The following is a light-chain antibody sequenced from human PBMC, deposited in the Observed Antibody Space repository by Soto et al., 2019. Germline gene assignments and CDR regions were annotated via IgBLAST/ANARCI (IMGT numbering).Light chain of an antibody. J-gene: IGLJ1*01. V-gene: IGLV2-14*01. CDR1: SSDIGNYNA. CDR2: EVT. Sequence: ALTQPASVSGSPGQSITIPCTGTSSDIGNYNAVSWYQQHPGKAPKLIIYEVTNRPSGVSDRFSGSKSGNTASLTISGLQAEDEADYYCGSWTTYRPYDFATGTKVTVL. CDR3: GSWTTYRPYD.